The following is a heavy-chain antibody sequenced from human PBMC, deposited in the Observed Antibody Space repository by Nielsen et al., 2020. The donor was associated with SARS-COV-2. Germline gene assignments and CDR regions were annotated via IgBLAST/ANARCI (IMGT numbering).Heavy chain of an antibody. V-gene: IGHV4-59*01. CDR3: ARVPVVVVTGFDF. CDR1: GGSISGSY. CDR2: IHYSGTT. D-gene: IGHD2-21*02. J-gene: IGHJ4*02. Sequence: SETLSLTCSVSGGSISGSYWNWIRQSPGKGLEWIGNIHYSGTTNYNTSLKSRITISVATSKNQFSLNLSSVTAADTAVYFCARVPVVVVTGFDFWGQGTLVTVSS.